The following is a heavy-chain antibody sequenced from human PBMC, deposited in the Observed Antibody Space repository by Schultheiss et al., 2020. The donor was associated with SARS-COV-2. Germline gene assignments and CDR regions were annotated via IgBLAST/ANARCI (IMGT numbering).Heavy chain of an antibody. D-gene: IGHD6-19*01. Sequence: SETLSLTCTVSGGSISSGGYYWSWIRQHSGKGLEWIGYIYYSGSTYYNPSLKSRVTISVDTSKNQFSLKLTSVTAADTAVYYCARPGIGWETYYFDLWGQGTLVTVSS. CDR3: ARPGIGWETYYFDL. CDR2: IYYSGST. V-gene: IGHV4-31*03. J-gene: IGHJ4*01. CDR1: GGSISSGGYY.